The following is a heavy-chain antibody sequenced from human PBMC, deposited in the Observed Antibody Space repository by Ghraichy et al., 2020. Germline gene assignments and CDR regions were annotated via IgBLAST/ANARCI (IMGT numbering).Heavy chain of an antibody. CDR2: IYYSGST. J-gene: IGHJ3*02. D-gene: IGHD2-2*01. CDR3: ARLSTLYCSSTSCSDAFDI. V-gene: IGHV4-39*01. Sequence: SETLSLTCTVSGGSISSSSYYWGWIRQPPGKGLEWIGSIYYSGSTYYNPSLKSRVTISVDTSKNQFSLKLSPVTAADTAVYYCARLSTLYCSSTSCSDAFDIWGQGTMVTVAS. CDR1: GGSISSSSYY.